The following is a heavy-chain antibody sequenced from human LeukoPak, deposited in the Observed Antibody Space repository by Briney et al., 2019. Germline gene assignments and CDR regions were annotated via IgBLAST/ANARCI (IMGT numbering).Heavy chain of an antibody. D-gene: IGHD4-23*01. Sequence: GGSLRLSCAASGFTFSSYEMHWVRQAPGKGLEWVSYISSSGSTIYYADSVKGRFTISRDNAKNSLHLQMNSLRAEDTAVYYCARDYGGSSPFDYWGQGTLVTVSS. CDR1: GFTFSSYE. V-gene: IGHV3-48*03. CDR3: ARDYGGSSPFDY. J-gene: IGHJ4*02. CDR2: ISSSGSTI.